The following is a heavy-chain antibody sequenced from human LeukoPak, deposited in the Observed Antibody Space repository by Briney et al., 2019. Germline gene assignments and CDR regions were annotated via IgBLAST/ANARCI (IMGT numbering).Heavy chain of an antibody. CDR3: ARQYCSSTSCYRHYYYYYMDV. D-gene: IGHD2-2*01. J-gene: IGHJ6*03. CDR1: GYSFTSYW. Sequence: GESLKISCKGSGYSFTSYWIGWVRQMPGKGLEWMGINYPGDSDTRYSPSFQGQVTISADKSISTAYLQWSSLKASDTAMYYCARQYCSSTSCYRHYYYYYMDVWGKGTTVTVSS. CDR2: NYPGDSDT. V-gene: IGHV5-51*01.